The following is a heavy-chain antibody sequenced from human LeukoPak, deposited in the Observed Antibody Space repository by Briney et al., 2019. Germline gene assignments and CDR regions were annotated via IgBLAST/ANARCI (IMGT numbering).Heavy chain of an antibody. D-gene: IGHD1-26*01. CDR1: GGSISSGGYY. Sequence: SQTLSLTCTVSGGSISSGGYYWSWIRQPPGKGLEWIGYIYHSGSTYYNPSLKSRVTISVDRSKNQFSLKLSSVTAADTAVYYCARSGGSYYYWGQGTLVTVSS. V-gene: IGHV4-30-2*01. J-gene: IGHJ4*02. CDR3: ARSGGSYYY. CDR2: IYHSGST.